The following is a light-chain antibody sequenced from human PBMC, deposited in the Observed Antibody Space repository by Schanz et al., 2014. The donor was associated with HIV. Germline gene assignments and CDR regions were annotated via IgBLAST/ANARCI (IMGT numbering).Light chain of an antibody. J-gene: IGKJ2*01. Sequence: DIQMTQSPSAMSASVGDRVTITCRASQGINNYLAWFQQKPGKVPQRLIYAASSLQSGVPSRFSGSGSGTDFTLTISSLQPEDFATYYCQQSYSTPDTFGQGTNLDIK. CDR2: AAS. CDR1: QGINNY. CDR3: QQSYSTPDT. V-gene: IGKV1-17*03.